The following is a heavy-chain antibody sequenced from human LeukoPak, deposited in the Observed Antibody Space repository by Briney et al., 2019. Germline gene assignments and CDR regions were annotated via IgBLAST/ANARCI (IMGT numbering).Heavy chain of an antibody. CDR3: ATLAFGVVIIDF. J-gene: IGHJ4*02. CDR2: INPSGGST. Sequence: ASVKVSCKASGYTFTNYYMHWVRQAPGQGLEWMGIINPSGGSTSYAQKFQGRVTMTRDTSTSTVYMELSSLRSEDTAVYHCATLAFGVVIIDFWGQGTLVTVSS. CDR1: GYTFTNYY. V-gene: IGHV1-46*01. D-gene: IGHD3-3*01.